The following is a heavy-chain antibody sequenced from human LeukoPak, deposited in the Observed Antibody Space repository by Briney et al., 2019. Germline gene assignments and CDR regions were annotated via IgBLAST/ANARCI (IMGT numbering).Heavy chain of an antibody. CDR2: INPNSGGT. CDR1: GYTFTGYY. D-gene: IGHD3-10*01. Sequence: GASVKVSCKASGYTFTGYYMHWVRQAPGQGLEWMGWINPNSGGTNYAQKFQGWVTMTRDTSISTAYMELSRLRSDDTAVYYCARSPHYYGSGSLDYWGQGTLVTVSS. V-gene: IGHV1-2*04. J-gene: IGHJ4*02. CDR3: ARSPHYYGSGSLDY.